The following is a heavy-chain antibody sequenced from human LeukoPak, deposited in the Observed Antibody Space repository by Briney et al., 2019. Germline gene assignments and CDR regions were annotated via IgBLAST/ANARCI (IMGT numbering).Heavy chain of an antibody. Sequence: ASVKVSCKASGYTFTSYAMHWVRQAPGQRLEWMGWINAGNGNTKYSQKFQGRVTMTEDTSTDTAYMELSSLRSEDTAVYYCATDGYYSSGWSFDYWGQGTLVTVSS. CDR2: INAGNGNT. V-gene: IGHV1-3*01. J-gene: IGHJ4*02. CDR1: GYTFTSYA. D-gene: IGHD6-19*01. CDR3: ATDGYYSSGWSFDY.